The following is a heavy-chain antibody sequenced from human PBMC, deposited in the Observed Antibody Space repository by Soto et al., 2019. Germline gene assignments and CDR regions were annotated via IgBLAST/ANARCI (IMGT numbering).Heavy chain of an antibody. D-gene: IGHD4-17*01. CDR1: GFTFSSYA. CDR3: ASLTTT. Sequence: QVQLVESGGGVVQPGRSLRLSCAASGFTFSSYAVHWVRQSPGKGLEGVAVISYDGSNKYYADSVKGRFTISRDNSKNTLYLQMNSLRAEDTAVYYCASLTTTWGQGTLVTVSS. V-gene: IGHV3-30-3*01. CDR2: ISYDGSNK. J-gene: IGHJ4*02.